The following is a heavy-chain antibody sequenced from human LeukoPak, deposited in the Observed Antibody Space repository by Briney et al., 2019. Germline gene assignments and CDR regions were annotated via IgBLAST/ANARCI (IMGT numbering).Heavy chain of an antibody. CDR2: IKQDGSEK. CDR1: GFTFSSYW. D-gene: IGHD3-3*01. V-gene: IGHV3-7*01. CDR3: ASLIFGVVMIFDY. Sequence: GGSLRLSYAASGFTFSSYWMSWVRQAPGKGLEWVANIKQDGSEKYYVDSVKGRFTISRDNAKNSLYLQMNSLRAEDTAVYYCASLIFGVVMIFDYWGQGTLVTVSS. J-gene: IGHJ4*02.